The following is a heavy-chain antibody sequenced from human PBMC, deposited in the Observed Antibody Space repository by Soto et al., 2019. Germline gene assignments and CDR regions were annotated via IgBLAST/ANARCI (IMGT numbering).Heavy chain of an antibody. CDR1: GYSISSDYY. J-gene: IGHJ4*02. V-gene: IGHV4-38-2*01. Sequence: SETLSLTCAVSGYSISSDYYWGWIRQPPGKGLEWIASKYHSGSTYYNPSLKSRVTISVDTSKNQLSLKLSSVTAADTAVYYCARGVLGATTYFDYWGQGTLVTVS. CDR3: ARGVLGATTYFDY. CDR2: KYHSGST. D-gene: IGHD1-26*01.